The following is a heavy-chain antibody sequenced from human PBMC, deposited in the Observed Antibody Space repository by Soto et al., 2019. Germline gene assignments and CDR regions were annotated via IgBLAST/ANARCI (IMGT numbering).Heavy chain of an antibody. CDR1: GYTFTSYG. CDR2: ISAYNGNT. D-gene: IGHD3-10*01. V-gene: IGHV1-18*01. CDR3: ARDEGLPTRGIYFYYGRDV. Sequence: ASVKVSCKASGYTFTSYGISWVRQAPGQGLEWMGWISAYNGNTNYAQKLQGRVTMTTDTSTSTAYMELRSLRSDDTAVYHCARDEGLPTRGIYFYYGRDVWRQGTTVTVSS. J-gene: IGHJ6*02.